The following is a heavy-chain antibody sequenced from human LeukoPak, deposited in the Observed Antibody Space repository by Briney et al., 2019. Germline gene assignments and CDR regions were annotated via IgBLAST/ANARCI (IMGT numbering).Heavy chain of an antibody. J-gene: IGHJ4*02. CDR1: GFTSSSYG. CDR3: ARAASKYSYGYPIDY. Sequence: GGSLRLSCAASGFTSSSYGMPWVRQAPGKGLEWVSYISSSGSTIYYADSVKGRFTISRDNAKNSLYLQMNSLRAEDTAVYYCARAASKYSYGYPIDYWGQGTLVTVSS. D-gene: IGHD5-18*01. V-gene: IGHV3-48*04. CDR2: ISSSGSTI.